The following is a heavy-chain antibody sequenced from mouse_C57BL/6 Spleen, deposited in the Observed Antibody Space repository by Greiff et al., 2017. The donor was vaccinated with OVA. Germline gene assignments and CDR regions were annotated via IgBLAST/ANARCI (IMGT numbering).Heavy chain of an antibody. CDR3: ARRDGYFGY. V-gene: IGHV5-4*01. Sequence: EVQVVESGGGLVKPGGSLKLSCAASGFTFSSYAMSWVRQTPEKRLEWVATISNGGSYTYYPDNVKGRFTISRDNAKNNLYLQMSHLKSEDTAMYYCARRDGYFGYWGQGTTLTVSS. CDR2: ISNGGSYT. J-gene: IGHJ2*01. D-gene: IGHD2-3*01. CDR1: GFTFSSYA.